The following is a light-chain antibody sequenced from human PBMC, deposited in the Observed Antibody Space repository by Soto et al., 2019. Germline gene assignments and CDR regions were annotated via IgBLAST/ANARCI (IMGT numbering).Light chain of an antibody. CDR3: CSSAGSTEV. V-gene: IGLV2-11*01. CDR2: AVT. J-gene: IGLJ1*01. Sequence: QSVLTQPRSESGSPGQSVTISCSGTSSDVGAYNFVSWYQQHPGKAPKLMIYAVTKRPSGVPDRFSGSKSGNTASLTISGLQAEDEADYYCCSSAGSTEVFGTGTKVAVL. CDR1: SSDVGAYNF.